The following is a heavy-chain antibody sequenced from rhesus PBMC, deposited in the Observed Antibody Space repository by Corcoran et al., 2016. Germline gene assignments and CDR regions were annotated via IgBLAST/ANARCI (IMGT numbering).Heavy chain of an antibody. Sequence: EVRLVESGGGLAKPGGSLSISCEASGFPFSPYFLYLARQTPGKGLEWISANNSGGGSTYYADSVRGRFTISRDNSKNTISLQMNSLRTEDTAVYYCSGGVDGHWGQGVLVTVSS. V-gene: IGHV3S42*01. J-gene: IGHJ4*01. CDR1: GFPFSPYF. D-gene: IGHD3-34*01. CDR2: NNSGGGST. CDR3: SGGVDGH.